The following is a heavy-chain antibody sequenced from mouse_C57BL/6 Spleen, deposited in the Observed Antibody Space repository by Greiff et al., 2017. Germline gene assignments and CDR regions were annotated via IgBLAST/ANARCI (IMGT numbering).Heavy chain of an antibody. J-gene: IGHJ3*01. D-gene: IGHD2-5*01. V-gene: IGHV1-72*01. Sequence: QVHVKQPGAELVKPGASVKLSCKASGYTFTSYWMHWVKQRPERGLEWIGRIDPNSGGTKYNEKFKSKATLTVDKPSSTAYMQLSSLTSEDSAVYYCARDPPYYSNYEFAYWGQGTLVTVSA. CDR3: ARDPPYYSNYEFAY. CDR1: GYTFTSYW. CDR2: IDPNSGGT.